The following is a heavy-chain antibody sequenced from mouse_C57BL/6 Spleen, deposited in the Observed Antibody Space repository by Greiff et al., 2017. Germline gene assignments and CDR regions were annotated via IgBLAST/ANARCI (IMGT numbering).Heavy chain of an antibody. V-gene: IGHV1-26*01. Sequence: VQLQQSGPELVKPGASVKISCKASGYTFTDYYMNWVKQSHGKSLEWIGDINPNNGGTSYNQKFKGKATLTVDKSSSTAYMELRSLTSEDSAVYYCARSRIYYGNPWYFDYWGQGTTLTVSS. J-gene: IGHJ2*01. CDR3: ARSRIYYGNPWYFDY. D-gene: IGHD2-1*01. CDR1: GYTFTDYY. CDR2: INPNNGGT.